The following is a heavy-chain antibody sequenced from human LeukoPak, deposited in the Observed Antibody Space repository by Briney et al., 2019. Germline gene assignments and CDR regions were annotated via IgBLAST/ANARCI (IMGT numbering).Heavy chain of an antibody. CDR3: ARESKAYYYGMDV. CDR2: ISYDGSNK. J-gene: IGHJ6*02. Sequence: GGSLRLSCAASGFTFSNYAMHWVRQAPGKGLEWVAVISYDGSNKYYADSVKGRFTISRDNSKNTLYLQMNSLRAEDTAVYYCARESKAYYYGMDVWGQGTTVTVSS. V-gene: IGHV3-30-3*01. CDR1: GFTFSNYA.